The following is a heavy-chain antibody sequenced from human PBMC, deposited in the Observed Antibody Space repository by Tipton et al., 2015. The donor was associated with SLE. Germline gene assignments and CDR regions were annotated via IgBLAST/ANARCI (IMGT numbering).Heavy chain of an antibody. CDR2: IYYSGTT. J-gene: IGHJ4*02. Sequence: TLSLTCTVSGYSISSGYFWGWIRQPPGKALEWIAFIYYSGTTTYNPSLKSRVTMSVDTSKNQFSLKLSSVTAADTAVYYCARSEYSSGLIDYWGQGTLVTVSS. CDR1: GYSISSGYF. CDR3: ARSEYSSGLIDY. V-gene: IGHV4-61*01. D-gene: IGHD6-19*01.